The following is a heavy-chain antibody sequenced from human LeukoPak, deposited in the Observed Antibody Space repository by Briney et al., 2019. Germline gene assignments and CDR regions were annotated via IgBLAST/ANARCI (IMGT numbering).Heavy chain of an antibody. D-gene: IGHD3-3*01. CDR2: IYYSGST. CDR1: GGSISSGGYY. J-gene: IGHJ6*02. CDR3: ARYRFFSLNYYYYGMDV. V-gene: IGHV4-61*08. Sequence: PSETLSLTCTVSGGSISSGGYYWSWIRQPPGKGLEWIGYIYYSGSTNYNPSLKSRVTISVDTSKNQFSLKLSSVTAADTAVYYCARYRFFSLNYYYYGMDVWGQGTTVTVSS.